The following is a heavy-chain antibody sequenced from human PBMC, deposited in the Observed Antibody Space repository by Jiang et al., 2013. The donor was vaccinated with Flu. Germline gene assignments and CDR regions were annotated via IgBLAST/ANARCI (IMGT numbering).Heavy chain of an antibody. CDR2: IYYSGST. CDR3: ARGPYYGDYGEFDY. J-gene: IGHJ4*02. D-gene: IGHD4-17*01. V-gene: IGHV4-59*08. CDR1: GGSISSYY. Sequence: KPSETLSLTCTVSGGSISSYYWSWIRQPPGKGLEWIGYIYYSGSTNYNPSLKSRVTISVDTSKNQFSLKLSSVTAADTAVYYCARGPYYGDYGEFDYWGQGTLVTVSS.